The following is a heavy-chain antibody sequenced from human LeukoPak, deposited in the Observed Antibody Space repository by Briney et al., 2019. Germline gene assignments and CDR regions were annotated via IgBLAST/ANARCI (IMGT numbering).Heavy chain of an antibody. J-gene: IGHJ4*02. D-gene: IGHD2-15*01. CDR1: GFTFSTYV. CDR2: ISNDGSNK. V-gene: IGHV3-30*18. Sequence: PGRSLSLSCAASGFTFSTYVMHWVRQAPGKGPEWVGVISNDGSNKYHAESVKGRFTISRDNSKNTLYLQMNSLRAEDTAVYYCAKDEGHCSGGSCYRQDYWGQGTLVTVSS. CDR3: AKDEGHCSGGSCYRQDY.